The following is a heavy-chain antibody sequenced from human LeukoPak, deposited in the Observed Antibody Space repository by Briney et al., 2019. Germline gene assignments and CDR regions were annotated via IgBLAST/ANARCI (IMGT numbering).Heavy chain of an antibody. CDR3: ARDLVIYRGDFDY. Sequence: GGSLRLSCAASGFTLSSYSMNWVRQAPGKGLEWVSYISSSSSTIYYADSVKGRFTISRDNAKNSLYLQMNSLRAEDTAVYYCARDLVIYRGDFDYWGQGTLVTVSS. D-gene: IGHD3-9*01. CDR1: GFTLSSYS. J-gene: IGHJ4*02. CDR2: ISSSSSTI. V-gene: IGHV3-48*04.